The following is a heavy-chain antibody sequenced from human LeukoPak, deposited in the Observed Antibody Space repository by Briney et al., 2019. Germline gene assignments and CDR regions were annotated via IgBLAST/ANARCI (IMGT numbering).Heavy chain of an antibody. CDR3: ASIGATVPGAFDI. J-gene: IGHJ3*02. Sequence: PSETLSLTCTVSGGSISSYYWSWIRQPPGKGLEWIGYIYYSGSTNYNPSLKSRVTISVDTSKNQFSLKLSSVTAADTAVYYCASIGATVPGAFDIWGQGTMVTVSS. CDR2: IYYSGST. CDR1: GGSISSYY. V-gene: IGHV4-59*01. D-gene: IGHD5-12*01.